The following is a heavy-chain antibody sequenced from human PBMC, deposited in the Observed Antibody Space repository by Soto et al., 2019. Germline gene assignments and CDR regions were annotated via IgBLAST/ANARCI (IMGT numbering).Heavy chain of an antibody. D-gene: IGHD3-3*01. CDR1: GYTFTSYD. Sequence: ASVKVSCKASGYTFTSYDINWVRQATGQGLEWMGWMNPNSGNTGYAQKFQGRVTMTRNTSISTAYMELSSLRSEDTAVYYCARGGQDYDFWSCPFPSYYYYMDVWGKGTTVTVSS. J-gene: IGHJ6*03. CDR2: MNPNSGNT. CDR3: ARGGQDYDFWSCPFPSYYYYMDV. V-gene: IGHV1-8*01.